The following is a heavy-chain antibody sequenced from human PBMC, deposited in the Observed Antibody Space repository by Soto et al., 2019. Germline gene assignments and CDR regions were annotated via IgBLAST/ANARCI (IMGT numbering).Heavy chain of an antibody. J-gene: IGHJ4*02. CDR1: GGTFSSYT. V-gene: IGHV1-69*02. CDR3: AGRGSSGWYSDY. D-gene: IGHD6-19*01. CDR2: IIPILGIA. Sequence: QVQLVQSGAEVKKPGSSVKVSCKASGGTFSSYTISWVRQAPGQGLEWMGRIIPILGIANYAQKFQGRVKITADKSTSTAYMELSSLRSEDTAVYYCAGRGSSGWYSDYWGQGTLVTVSS.